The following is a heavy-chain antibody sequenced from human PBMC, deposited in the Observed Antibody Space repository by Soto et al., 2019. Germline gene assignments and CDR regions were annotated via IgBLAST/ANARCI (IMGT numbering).Heavy chain of an antibody. Sequence: GGSLRLSCAASGFTFSSYAMSWVRQAPGKGLEWVSAISGSGGSTYYADSVKGRFTISRDNSKNTLYLQMNSLRAEDTAVYYCAKGHSGSWYGLYYFDYWGQGTLVTVSS. CDR2: ISGSGGST. CDR1: GFTFSSYA. V-gene: IGHV3-23*01. D-gene: IGHD6-13*01. J-gene: IGHJ4*02. CDR3: AKGHSGSWYGLYYFDY.